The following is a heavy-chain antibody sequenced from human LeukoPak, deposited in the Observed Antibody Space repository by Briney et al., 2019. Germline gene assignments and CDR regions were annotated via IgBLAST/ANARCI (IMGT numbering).Heavy chain of an antibody. D-gene: IGHD2/OR15-2a*01. J-gene: IGHJ4*02. V-gene: IGHV3-23*01. CDR3: AKVNRGSVVNYFGLDS. CDR2: VSGSGGRT. Sequence: GGSLRLSCAASGFTFSSYAMPWVRQAPGKGLEWVSAVSGSGGRTFYADSVEGRFTISRDNSKNVLYLQMNSLTLEDTATYYCAKVNRGSVVNYFGLDSWGQGTLVTVSS. CDR1: GFTFSSYA.